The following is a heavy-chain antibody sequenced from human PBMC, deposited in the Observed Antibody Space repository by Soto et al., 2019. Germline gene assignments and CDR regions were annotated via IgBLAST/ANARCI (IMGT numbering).Heavy chain of an antibody. CDR2: INPVNGNT. V-gene: IGHV1-18*04. J-gene: IGHJ4*02. CDR1: GYTFTTYA. CDR3: ARQLGARKEFDY. Sequence: QVQLVQSGAEVKQPGASVKVSCKASGYTFTTYAICWVRQAPGQGLEWMGWINPVNGNTNYAQKLQGRVTMTTDTSTTTAYMDLRSLRSDDSAVYYCARQLGARKEFDYWGQGTLVTVSS. D-gene: IGHD1-26*01.